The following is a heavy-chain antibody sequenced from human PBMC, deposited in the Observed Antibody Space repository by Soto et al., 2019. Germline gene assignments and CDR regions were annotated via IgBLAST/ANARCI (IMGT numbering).Heavy chain of an antibody. Sequence: QVQLVQSGAEVQKPGSSVKVSCKAAGGTFSTYTITWVXXXXXXXXXXXXGIIPCLGIMNYAQKFQGRVTISAEKFTGTAYIELTGLRSDDTAVYYCAGDPDIHYNDSHASSYPWGQGTLVTVSS. V-gene: IGHV1-69*08. D-gene: IGHD3-22*01. J-gene: IGHJ5*02. CDR1: GGTFSTYT. CDR2: IIPCLGIM. CDR3: AGDPDIHYNDSHASSYP.